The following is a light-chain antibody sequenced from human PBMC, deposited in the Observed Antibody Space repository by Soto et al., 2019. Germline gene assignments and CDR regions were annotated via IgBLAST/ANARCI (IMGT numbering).Light chain of an antibody. V-gene: IGKV3-20*01. CDR3: QHYDSARWT. J-gene: IGKJ1*01. Sequence: EIVMTQSPATLSVSPGERATLSCRASQSISSTYLTWYHQKPGQAPRLLIYDASRRATGIPDRFSGSGPGTDFSLTISRLEPEDFAVYYCQHYDSARWTFGLGTKVDIK. CDR2: DAS. CDR1: QSISSTY.